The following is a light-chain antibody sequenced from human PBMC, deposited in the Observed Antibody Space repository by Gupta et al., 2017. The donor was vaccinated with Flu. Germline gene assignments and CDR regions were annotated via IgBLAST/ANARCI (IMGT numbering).Light chain of an antibody. V-gene: IGKV1-33*01. CDR2: DAS. Sequence: DIQMTQSPSSLSASVGDRVTITCQASQDISNYLNWYQQKPGKAPKLLIYDASNLETGVPSRFSGSGSGTXFTFTIXSLQPEDFATYYCQQYYNLPNTFGXGTKVDIK. J-gene: IGKJ4*01. CDR3: QQYYNLPNT. CDR1: QDISNY.